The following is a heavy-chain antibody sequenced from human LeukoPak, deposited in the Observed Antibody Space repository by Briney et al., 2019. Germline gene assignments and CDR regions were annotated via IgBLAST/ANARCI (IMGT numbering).Heavy chain of an antibody. CDR2: ISGSGGST. V-gene: IGHV3-23*01. CDR3: AKDMSSGYYRYYFDY. D-gene: IGHD3-22*01. CDR1: GFTFSSYA. Sequence: HSGGSLRLSCAASGFTFSSYAMSWVRQAPGKGLEWVSAISGSGGSTYYADSMKGRFTISRDNSKNTLYLQMNSLRAEDTAVYYCAKDMSSGYYRYYFDYWGQGTLVTVSS. J-gene: IGHJ4*02.